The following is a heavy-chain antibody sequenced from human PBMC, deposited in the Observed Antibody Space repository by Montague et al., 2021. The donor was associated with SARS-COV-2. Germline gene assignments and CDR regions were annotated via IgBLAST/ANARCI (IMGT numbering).Heavy chain of an antibody. Sequence: SETLSLTCTVSGGSISSSSYYWGWIRQPTGKGLEWIGSIYYSGSTYYNPSLKSRVTISVDTSKNQFSLKLSSVTAAATAVYYCARVGRQQLVRLSGMDVWGQGTTVTVSS. D-gene: IGHD6-13*01. CDR1: GGSISSSSYY. CDR3: ARVGRQQLVRLSGMDV. CDR2: IYYSGST. J-gene: IGHJ6*02. V-gene: IGHV4-39*07.